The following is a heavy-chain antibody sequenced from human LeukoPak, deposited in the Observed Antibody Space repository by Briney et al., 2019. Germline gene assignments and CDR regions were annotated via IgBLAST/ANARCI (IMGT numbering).Heavy chain of an antibody. CDR1: GFTVSSNY. D-gene: IGHD4-17*01. V-gene: IGHV3-53*01. CDR2: IYSGGST. Sequence: GGSLRLSCAASGFTVSSNYMSWVRQAPGKGLEWVSVIYSGGSTYYADSVKGRFTISRDNSKNTLYLQMNSLRAEDTAVYYCAREAVTRNYFDYWGQGTLVTVSS. J-gene: IGHJ4*02. CDR3: AREAVTRNYFDY.